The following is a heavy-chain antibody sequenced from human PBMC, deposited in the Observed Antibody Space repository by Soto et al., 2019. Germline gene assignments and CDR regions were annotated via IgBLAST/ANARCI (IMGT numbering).Heavy chain of an antibody. V-gene: IGHV1-2*02. CDR2: INPNSGGT. J-gene: IGHJ5*02. CDR1: GYTFTGYY. Sequence: ASVKVSCKASGYTFTGYYMHWLRQCPGQGLEWMGWINPNSGGTNYAQKFQGRVTMTRDTSISTAYMELSRLRSDDTAVYYCARDLVGYYDILTGYSGTPTNWFDPWGQGTLVTVSS. D-gene: IGHD3-9*01. CDR3: ARDLVGYYDILTGYSGTPTNWFDP.